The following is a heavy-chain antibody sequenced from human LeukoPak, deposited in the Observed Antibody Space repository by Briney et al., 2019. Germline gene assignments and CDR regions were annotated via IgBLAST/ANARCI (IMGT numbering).Heavy chain of an antibody. CDR2: ISTSSSYI. J-gene: IGHJ4*02. CDR3: ARGSTYYDSSGQVPFDY. CDR1: GFTFSSYS. D-gene: IGHD3-22*01. Sequence: AGGSLRLSCAASGFTFSSYSMNWVRQAPGKGLEWVSSISTSSSYIYYADSVKGRFTISRDNAKNSLYLQMNSLRAEDTAVYYCARGSTYYDSSGQVPFDYWGQGTLVTVSS. V-gene: IGHV3-21*01.